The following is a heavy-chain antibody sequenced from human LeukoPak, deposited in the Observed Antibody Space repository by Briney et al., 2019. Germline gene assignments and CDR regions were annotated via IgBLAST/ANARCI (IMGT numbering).Heavy chain of an antibody. D-gene: IGHD1-26*01. V-gene: IGHV1-69*13. CDR2: IILSFGTA. J-gene: IGHJ4*02. CDR3: ARAVGANNSLIDY. CDR1: GGTLSSYA. Sequence: SVKVSCKACGGTLSSYAISWVRQAPGQGLEWMGGIILSFGTANYAQKFQSRVTITADESTSTAYMELSSLRSEDKAVYYCARAVGANNSLIDYWGQRTLVTVSS.